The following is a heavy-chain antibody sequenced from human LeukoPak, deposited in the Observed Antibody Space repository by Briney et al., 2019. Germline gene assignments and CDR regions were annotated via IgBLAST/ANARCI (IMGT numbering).Heavy chain of an antibody. J-gene: IGHJ4*02. Sequence: GGSLRLSCAASGFTFSSCGFNWVRQAPGKGLEWVSSIGPTGTDRYYADSVRGRFTISRDNAKNSMYLQMDSLRDEDTAVYYCATKTIGRHYDYWGQGTLLAVSS. V-gene: IGHV3-21*01. CDR3: ATKTIGRHYDY. CDR1: GFTFSSCG. CDR2: IGPTGTDR. D-gene: IGHD1-14*01.